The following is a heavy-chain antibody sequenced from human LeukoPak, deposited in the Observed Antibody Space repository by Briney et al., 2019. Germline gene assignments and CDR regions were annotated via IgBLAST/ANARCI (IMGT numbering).Heavy chain of an antibody. Sequence: NPSETLSLTCTVSGGSISSCYWSWIRQPPGKGLEWIWYIYYSGSNNYNPSLKSRVTISVDTSKKQFALKLSSVTAADTAVYYCARYSNTGVLHYWGQRTLVTASS. CDR3: ARYSNTGVLHY. V-gene: IGHV4-59*01. CDR2: IYYSGSN. CDR1: GGSISSCY. D-gene: IGHD4-11*01. J-gene: IGHJ4*02.